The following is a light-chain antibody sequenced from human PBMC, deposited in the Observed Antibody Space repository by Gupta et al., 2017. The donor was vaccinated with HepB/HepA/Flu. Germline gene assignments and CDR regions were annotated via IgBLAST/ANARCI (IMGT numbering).Light chain of an antibody. Sequence: DIQMTQSPSSLSASVGDRVTITCRASQSITSYLNWYQQKPGKAPKLLIYAASSLQSRVPSRFSGSGSGTGFTLTISSLQPEDFATYYCQQSYSTPRTFGQGTKVEIK. J-gene: IGKJ1*01. V-gene: IGKV1-39*01. CDR2: AAS. CDR1: QSITSY. CDR3: QQSYSTPRT.